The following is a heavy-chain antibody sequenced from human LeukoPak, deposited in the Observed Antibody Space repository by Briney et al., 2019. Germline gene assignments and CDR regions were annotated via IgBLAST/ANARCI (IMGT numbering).Heavy chain of an antibody. V-gene: IGHV1-2*02. J-gene: IGHJ4*02. CDR2: IDPNSGGT. CDR1: GYTFTGYY. Sequence: ASVKVSCKASGYTFTGYYMHWVRQAPGQGLEWMGWIDPNSGGTNYAQNFQGRVTITRDTSISTAYMELSRPRSDDTAVYYCARRDGYNSLDYWGQGTLVTVSS. D-gene: IGHD5-24*01. CDR3: ARRDGYNSLDY.